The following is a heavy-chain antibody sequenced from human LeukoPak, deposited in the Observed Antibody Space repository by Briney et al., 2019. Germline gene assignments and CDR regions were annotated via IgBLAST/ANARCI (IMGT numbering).Heavy chain of an antibody. J-gene: IGHJ3*02. Sequence: SETLSLTCAVYGGSFSGYYWSWIRQPPGKGLEWIGEINHSGSTNYNPSLKSRVTISVDTSKNQFSLKLSSVTAADTAVYYCAKKVYYYASSGYYGPVRAFDIWGQGTMVTVSS. V-gene: IGHV4-34*01. CDR1: GGSFSGYY. CDR2: INHSGST. D-gene: IGHD3-22*01. CDR3: AKKVYYYASSGYYGPVRAFDI.